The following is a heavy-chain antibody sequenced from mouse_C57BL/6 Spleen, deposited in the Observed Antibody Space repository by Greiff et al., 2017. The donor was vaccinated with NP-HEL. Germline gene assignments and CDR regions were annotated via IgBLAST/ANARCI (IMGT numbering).Heavy chain of an antibody. V-gene: IGHV1-26*01. D-gene: IGHD2-4*01. CDR3: ARGSFYDYGYAMDY. CDR1: GYTFTDYY. J-gene: IGHJ4*01. CDR2: INPNNGGT. Sequence: VQLQQSGPELVKPGASVKISCKASGYTFTDYYMNWVKQSHGKSLEWIGDINPNNGGTSYNQKFKGKATLTVDKSSSTAYMELRSLTSEDSAVYYCARGSFYDYGYAMDYWGQGTSVTVSS.